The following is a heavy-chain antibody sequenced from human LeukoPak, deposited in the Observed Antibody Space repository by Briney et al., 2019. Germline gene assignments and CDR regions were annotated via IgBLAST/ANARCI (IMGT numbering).Heavy chain of an antibody. D-gene: IGHD3-3*01. CDR2: ISSSSSTI. V-gene: IGHV3-48*01. CDR1: GFTFSSYS. Sequence: GGSLRLSCAASGFTFSSYSMNWVRQAPGKGLEWVSYISSSSSTIYYADSVKGRFTISRDNAKNSLYLQMNNLRAEDTAVYYCAMSIFPYYYYMDVWGKGTTVTVSS. CDR3: AMSIFPYYYYMDV. J-gene: IGHJ6*03.